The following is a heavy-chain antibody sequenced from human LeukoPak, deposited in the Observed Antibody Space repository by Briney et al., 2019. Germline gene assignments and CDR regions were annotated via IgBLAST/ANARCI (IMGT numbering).Heavy chain of an antibody. J-gene: IGHJ5*02. CDR2: IHYSGIT. Sequence: SETLSLTCTVSGDSITSGSYYWGWIRQPPGKGLEWIGNIHYSGITYYNPSLKSRVTISADTSKNRFSLKLTSVTAADTAVYYCARQPHAFDNWFDPWGQGTLVTVSS. CDR1: GDSITSGSYY. D-gene: IGHD3-10*01. V-gene: IGHV4-39*01. CDR3: ARQPHAFDNWFDP.